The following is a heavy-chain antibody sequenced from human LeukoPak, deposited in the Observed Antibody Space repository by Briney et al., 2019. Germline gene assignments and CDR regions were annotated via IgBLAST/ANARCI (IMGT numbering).Heavy chain of an antibody. Sequence: PGRSLRLSCAASGVTFSDYPMYWVRQSPGKGLEWVSIISFVGSIKNYADSVKGRFTISRDNSKNTLYMKMRSLRAEDTAVYYCARETVGWFDPWGQGTLVTVSS. V-gene: IGHV3-30-3*01. J-gene: IGHJ5*02. CDR2: ISFVGSIK. CDR1: GVTFSDYP. CDR3: ARETVGWFDP.